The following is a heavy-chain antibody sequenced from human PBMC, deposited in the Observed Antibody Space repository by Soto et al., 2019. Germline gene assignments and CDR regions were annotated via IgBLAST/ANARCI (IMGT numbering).Heavy chain of an antibody. CDR2: IYYSGST. CDR1: GGSVNSGTYY. CDR3: ARVYGDYPYYFDY. D-gene: IGHD4-17*01. Sequence: SETLSLTCTVSGGSVNSGTYYWSWIRQPPGKGLEWIAYIYYSGSTDYNPSLKSRVTISVDTSKNQFSLKLSSVTAADTAVYYCARVYGDYPYYFDYWGQGTLVTVSS. J-gene: IGHJ4*02. V-gene: IGHV4-61*01.